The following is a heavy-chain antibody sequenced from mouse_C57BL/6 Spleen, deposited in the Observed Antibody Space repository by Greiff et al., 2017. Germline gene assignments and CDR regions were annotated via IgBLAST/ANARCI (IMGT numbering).Heavy chain of an antibody. CDR2: INPSSGGT. CDR1: GYSFTGYY. CDR3: ARWGSSFPYIDY. D-gene: IGHD1-1*01. Sequence: EVQLQQSGPELVKPGASVKISCKASGYSFTGYYMNWVKQSPEKSLEWIGEINPSSGGTTYNQKFKAKATLTVDKSSSTAYMQLKSLTSEDSAVYYCARWGSSFPYIDYWGQGTTLTVSS. J-gene: IGHJ2*01. V-gene: IGHV1-42*01.